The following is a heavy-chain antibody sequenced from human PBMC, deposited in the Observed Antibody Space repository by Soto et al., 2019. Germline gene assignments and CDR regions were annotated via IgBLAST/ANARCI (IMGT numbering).Heavy chain of an antibody. CDR3: AREDSIIIPAVSDF. D-gene: IGHD2-2*01. J-gene: IGHJ4*02. V-gene: IGHV3-21*01. Sequence: GGSLRLCCAVSGFYFNNYGINWVRQPPGKGLERVSSVSKSDYTYDSDSVRSPFTNPGDNAKNSVSLQMNGLRAEDTAVYYCAREDSIIIPAVSDFWGQGTQVTV. CDR1: GFYFNNYG. CDR2: VSKSDYT.